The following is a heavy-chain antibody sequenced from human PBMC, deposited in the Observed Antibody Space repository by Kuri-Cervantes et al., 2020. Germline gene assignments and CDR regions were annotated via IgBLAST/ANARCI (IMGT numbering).Heavy chain of an antibody. CDR3: ARNLGFGWSGELWNYYYGMDV. V-gene: IGHV1-2*04. CDR1: GYTFTSYG. Sequence: ASVKVSCKASGYTFTSYGISWVRQAPGQGLEWMGWINPNSGGTNYAQKFQGWVTMTRDTSISTAYMELSRLRSDDTAVYYCARNLGFGWSGELWNYYYGMDVWGQGTTVTVSS. D-gene: IGHD3-10*01. J-gene: IGHJ6*02. CDR2: INPNSGGT.